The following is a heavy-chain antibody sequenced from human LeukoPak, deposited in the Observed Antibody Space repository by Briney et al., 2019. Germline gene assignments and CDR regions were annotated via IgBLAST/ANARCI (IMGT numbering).Heavy chain of an antibody. D-gene: IGHD4/OR15-4a*01. CDR3: AYGPTSRSFDY. V-gene: IGHV4-34*01. Sequence: PSETLSLTCAVYGGSFSGYYWSWIRQPPGKGLEWIGEINHSGSTNYNPSLKSRVTISVDTSKNQFSLKLSSVTAADTAVYYCAYGPTSRSFDYWGQGTLVTVSS. J-gene: IGHJ4*02. CDR1: GGSFSGYY. CDR2: INHSGST.